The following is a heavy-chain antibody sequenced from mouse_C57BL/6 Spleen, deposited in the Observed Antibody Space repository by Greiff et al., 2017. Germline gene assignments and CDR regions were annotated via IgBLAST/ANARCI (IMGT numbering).Heavy chain of an antibody. Sequence: QVQLQQSGPELVKPGASVKISCKASGYAFSGSWMNWVKQRPGKGLEWIGRIYPGDGDTNYNGKFKGKATLTADKSSSTAYMQLSGLTSEDSAVYFCARHSFYFDCWGQGTTLTVSS. CDR2: IYPGDGDT. V-gene: IGHV1-82*01. J-gene: IGHJ2*01. CDR1: GYAFSGSW. CDR3: ARHSFYFDC.